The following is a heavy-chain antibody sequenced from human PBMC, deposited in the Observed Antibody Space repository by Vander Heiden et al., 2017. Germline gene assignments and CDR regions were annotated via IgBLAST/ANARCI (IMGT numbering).Heavy chain of an antibody. J-gene: IGHJ4*02. V-gene: IGHV3-23*01. Sequence: EVLLLESGGGLVQPGESLRLSCAASGFTFSSYAMSCVRQAPGKVLEWVSAISNSGSSTNFADSGKGRFTISRDNSKYTLYLQMNSLRAEDTAVYFCAKGRESRGAYRPFDFWGQGILVTVSS. CDR3: AKGRESRGAYRPFDF. D-gene: IGHD3-16*01. CDR2: ISNSGSST. CDR1: GFTFSSYA.